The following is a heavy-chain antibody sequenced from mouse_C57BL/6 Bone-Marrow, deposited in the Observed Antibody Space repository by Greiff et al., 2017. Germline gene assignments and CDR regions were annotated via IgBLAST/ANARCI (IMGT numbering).Heavy chain of an antibody. CDR3: TTREDYYGSSYWYFDV. D-gene: IGHD1-1*01. CDR2: IDPENGDT. J-gene: IGHJ1*03. CDR1: GFNIKDDY. V-gene: IGHV14-4*01. Sequence: VQLKESGAELVRPGASVKLSCTASGFNIKDDYMHWVKQRPEQGLEWIGWIDPENGDTEDAAKFQGKATITADTSSNTAYLQISSLTSEDTAVYYCTTREDYYGSSYWYFDVWGTGTTVTVSS.